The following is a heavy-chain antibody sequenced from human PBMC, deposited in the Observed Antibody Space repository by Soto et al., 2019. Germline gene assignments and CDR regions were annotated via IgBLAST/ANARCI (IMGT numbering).Heavy chain of an antibody. V-gene: IGHV1-69*02. CDR3: ARARTTGTNYYYYYMDV. D-gene: IGHD1-1*01. CDR1: GGTFSSYT. Sequence: SVKVSCKASGGTFSSYTISWVRQAPGQGLEWMGRIIPILGIANYAQKFQGRVTITADKSTSTAYMELSSLRSEDTAVYYCARARTTGTNYYYYYMDVWGKGTTVTVSS. J-gene: IGHJ6*03. CDR2: IIPILGIA.